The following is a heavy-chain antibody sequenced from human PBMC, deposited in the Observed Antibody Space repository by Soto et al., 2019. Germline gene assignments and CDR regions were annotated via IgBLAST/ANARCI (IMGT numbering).Heavy chain of an antibody. D-gene: IGHD3-10*01. V-gene: IGHV4-59*01. Sequence: SETLSLTCTVSGGSISSYYWSWIRQPPGKGLEWIGYIYYSGSTNYNPSLKSRVTISVDTSKNQFSLKLSSVTAADTAVYYCARDLSTEYYYGSGSYEGWFDPWGQGTLVTVSS. J-gene: IGHJ5*02. CDR3: ARDLSTEYYYGSGSYEGWFDP. CDR2: IYYSGST. CDR1: GGSISSYY.